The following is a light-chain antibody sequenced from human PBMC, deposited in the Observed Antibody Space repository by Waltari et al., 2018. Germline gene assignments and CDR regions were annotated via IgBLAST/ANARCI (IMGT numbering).Light chain of an antibody. CDR2: KAS. CDR1: QGISSS. Sequence: IQLTQPPSSLSASVGDRVTITCRASQGISSSLAWYQQKPGRAPKLLIYKASSLQSGVPSRFSGSGSGTEFTLTISSLQPEDFVVYFCQQRNSYPFTFGPGTKLDVK. CDR3: QQRNSYPFT. J-gene: IGKJ3*01. V-gene: IGKV1-13*02.